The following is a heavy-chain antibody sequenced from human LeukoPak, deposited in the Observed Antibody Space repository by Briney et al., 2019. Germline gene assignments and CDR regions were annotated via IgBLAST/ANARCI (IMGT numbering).Heavy chain of an antibody. CDR3: ARDAGNSGYGCDL. Sequence: GGSLRLSCAASGFTFSSYSMNWVRQAPGKGLEWVSSISSSSSYIYYADSVKGRFTISRDNVRNSLYLQMNSLRAEDTAMYYCARDAGNSGYGCDLWGQGTLVTVSS. D-gene: IGHD5-12*01. V-gene: IGHV3-21*01. CDR2: ISSSSSYI. J-gene: IGHJ5*02. CDR1: GFTFSSYS.